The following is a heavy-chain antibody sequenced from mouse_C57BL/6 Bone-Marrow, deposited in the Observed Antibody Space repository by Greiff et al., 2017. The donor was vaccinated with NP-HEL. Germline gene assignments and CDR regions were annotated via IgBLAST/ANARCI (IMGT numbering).Heavy chain of an antibody. CDR1: GYSITSGYY. J-gene: IGHJ3*01. Sequence: EVQLQESGPGLVQPSQSLSLTCSVTGYSITSGYYWNWIRQFPGNKLEWMGYISYDGSNNYNPSLKNRISITRDTSKNQFFLKLNSVTTEDTATYYCARDGYYLAWFAYWGQGTLVTVSA. CDR2: ISYDGSN. D-gene: IGHD2-3*01. CDR3: ARDGYYLAWFAY. V-gene: IGHV3-6*01.